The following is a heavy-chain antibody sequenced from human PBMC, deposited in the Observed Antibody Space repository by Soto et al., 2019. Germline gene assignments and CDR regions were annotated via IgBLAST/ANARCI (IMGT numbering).Heavy chain of an antibody. CDR2: IYSGGST. V-gene: IGHV3-NL1*01. J-gene: IGHJ4*02. CDR1: GFTFSNFA. D-gene: IGHD6-13*01. CDR3: ARDSLAAFDY. Sequence: QVQLVESGGGVVQPGRSLRLSCAASGFTFSNFAMYWVRQAPGKGLEWVTVIYSGGSTYYADSVKGRFTISRDNSKNTLYLQMNSLRAEDTAVYYCARDSLAAFDYWGQGTLVTVSS.